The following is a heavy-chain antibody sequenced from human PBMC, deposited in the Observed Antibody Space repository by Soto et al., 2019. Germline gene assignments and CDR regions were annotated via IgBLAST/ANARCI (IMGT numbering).Heavy chain of an antibody. CDR3: ARGRGAAGTDSVQYYGMDV. CDR2: ISSSSSYI. D-gene: IGHD6-13*01. V-gene: IGHV3-21*01. Sequence: EVQLVESGGGLFKPGGSLRLSCAASGFTFSSYSMNWVRQAPGKGLEWVSSISSSSSYIYYADSVKGRFTISRDNAKNSLYLQMNSLRAEDTAVYYCARGRGAAGTDSVQYYGMDVWGQGTTVTVSS. J-gene: IGHJ6*02. CDR1: GFTFSSYS.